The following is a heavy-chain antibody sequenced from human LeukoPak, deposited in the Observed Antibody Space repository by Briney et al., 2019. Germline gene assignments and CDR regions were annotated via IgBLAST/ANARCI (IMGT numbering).Heavy chain of an antibody. D-gene: IGHD2-15*01. CDR3: ARADITHAFDI. CDR2: IYYSGST. Sequence: SETLSLTCTVSGGAISSYYWSWIRQPPGKGLEWIGYIYYSGSTNYNPSLKSRVTISVDTSKNQFSLKLSSVTAADTAVYYCARADITHAFDIWGQGTMVTVSS. J-gene: IGHJ3*02. CDR1: GGAISSYY. V-gene: IGHV4-59*08.